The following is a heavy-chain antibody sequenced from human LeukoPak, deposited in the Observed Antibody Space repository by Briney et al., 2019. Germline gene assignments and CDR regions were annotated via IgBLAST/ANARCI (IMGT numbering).Heavy chain of an antibody. J-gene: IGHJ3*02. D-gene: IGHD1-26*01. CDR2: INPSGGST. Sequence: ASVKVSCKASGYTFTSYYMHWVRQAPGQGLEWMGIINPSGGSTSYAQKFQGRVTMTRDMSTSTVYMELRSLRSDDTAVYYCAREPEWELAHDAFDIWGQGTMVTVSS. CDR1: GYTFTSYY. V-gene: IGHV1-46*01. CDR3: AREPEWELAHDAFDI.